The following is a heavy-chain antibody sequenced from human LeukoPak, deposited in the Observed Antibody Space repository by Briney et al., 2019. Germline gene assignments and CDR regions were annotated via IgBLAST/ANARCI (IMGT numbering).Heavy chain of an antibody. V-gene: IGHV4-38-2*01. CDR1: GYSLSRGYY. CDR3: ARHESPGGATIH. CDR2: IYHSGST. D-gene: IGHD1-26*01. Sequence: KPSENLSPTCAVPGYSLSRGYYWGWIRQPPGKGLEWIGSIYHSGSTYYNPSLKSRVTISVDTSKNQFSLKLSSVTAADTAVYYCARHESPGGATIHWGQGTLVTVSS. J-gene: IGHJ4*02.